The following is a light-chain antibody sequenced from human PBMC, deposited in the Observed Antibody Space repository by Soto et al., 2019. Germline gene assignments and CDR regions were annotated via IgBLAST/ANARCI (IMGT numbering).Light chain of an antibody. CDR2: LGS. CDR3: MNAPQTPIP. Sequence: VVTQTQLSLPVTPGEPAAISCSCSQSLLHMNGYNSLDWYLQKPGQYPQLLIYLGSNRASGVPDRFSGSGSGTDFTLKISRVEAEDVGLYYCMNAPQTPIPFAGGTKAAIK. V-gene: IGKV2-28*01. CDR1: QSLLHMNGYNS. J-gene: IGKJ4*01.